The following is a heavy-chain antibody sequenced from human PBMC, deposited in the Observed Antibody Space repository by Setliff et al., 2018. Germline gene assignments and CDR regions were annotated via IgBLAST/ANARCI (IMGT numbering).Heavy chain of an antibody. CDR1: GGSFSGYQ. CDR3: ARAQVVFAISAPVWYFEV. D-gene: IGHD2-21*01. Sequence: PSETLSLTCVVYGGSFSGYQWSWIRQPPGKGLEWIGEINHSGSTNYNPSLKSRVSISVEKSKIQFALKLTSVTAADTAVYYCARAQVVFAISAPVWYFEVWGRGTQVTVSS. V-gene: IGHV4-34*01. CDR2: INHSGST. J-gene: IGHJ2*01.